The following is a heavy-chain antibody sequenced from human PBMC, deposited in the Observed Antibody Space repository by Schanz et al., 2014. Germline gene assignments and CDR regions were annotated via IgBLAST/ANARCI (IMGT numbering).Heavy chain of an antibody. J-gene: IGHJ3*02. V-gene: IGHV3-23*04. CDR3: ARENLNWEAFDI. Sequence: EVQLVESGGGLVQPGGSLRLSCATSGFTFSTYAMSWVRQAPGKGLEWVSGISGSGVITYYADSVKGRFTISRDNAKNSLYLEMTSLRGEDTAVYYCARENLNWEAFDIWGQGTMVTVSS. CDR1: GFTFSTYA. CDR2: ISGSGVIT. D-gene: IGHD7-27*01.